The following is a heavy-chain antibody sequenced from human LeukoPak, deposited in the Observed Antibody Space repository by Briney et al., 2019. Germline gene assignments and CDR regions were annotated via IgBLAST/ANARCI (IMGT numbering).Heavy chain of an antibody. Sequence: SETLSLTCTVSGGSISSSNYYWAWIRQPPGQGLEWIGSIYYRGNAYYNPSLKSRVTISVDTSKNQFSLSLSSVTAADPAVYYCARHYYGSGTYLDSWGQGTLVTVSS. CDR2: IYYRGNA. CDR1: GGSISSSNYY. CDR3: ARHYYGSGTYLDS. D-gene: IGHD3-10*01. J-gene: IGHJ4*02. V-gene: IGHV4-39*07.